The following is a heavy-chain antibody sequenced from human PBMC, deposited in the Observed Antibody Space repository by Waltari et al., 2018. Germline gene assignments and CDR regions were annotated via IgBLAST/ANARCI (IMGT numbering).Heavy chain of an antibody. D-gene: IGHD4-17*01. V-gene: IGHV3-33*01. Sequence: QVQLVESGGGVVQPGRSLRLSCLASGITFSSYDMHWVRQAPGKGMEGGTVIWSEGTNRYYTDSVKGRFTVSRDNSKNTLYLQMNSLRAEDTAVYYCARIRRRGYGAYGSWGQGTLVTVSS. CDR1: GITFSSYD. J-gene: IGHJ4*02. CDR2: IWSEGTNR. CDR3: ARIRRRGYGAYGS.